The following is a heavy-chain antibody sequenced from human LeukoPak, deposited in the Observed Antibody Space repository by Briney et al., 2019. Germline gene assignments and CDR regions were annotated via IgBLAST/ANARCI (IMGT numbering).Heavy chain of an antibody. CDR1: GGSISSYY. Sequence: SETLCLTCTVSGGSISSYYWSWIRQPPGKGLEWIGYIYYSGSTNYNPSLKSRVTISVDTSKNQFSLKLSSVTAADTAVYYCAKVKQQLAPYDAFDIWGQGTMVTVSS. V-gene: IGHV4-59*01. D-gene: IGHD6-13*01. J-gene: IGHJ3*02. CDR3: AKVKQQLAPYDAFDI. CDR2: IYYSGST.